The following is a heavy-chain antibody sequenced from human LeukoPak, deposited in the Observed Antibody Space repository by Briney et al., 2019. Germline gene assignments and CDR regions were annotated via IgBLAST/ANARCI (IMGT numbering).Heavy chain of an antibody. CDR1: GFTFSRSA. Sequence: GGSLRLSCAASGFTFSRSAMHWVRQPPGKGLEWMAVISNDGMRKFHADSVKGRFTISRDNSKNTLYLQMDSLTTEDTALYYCARRRDGYNPELDYWGQGTPVTVSS. CDR2: ISNDGMRK. D-gene: IGHD5-24*01. J-gene: IGHJ4*02. CDR3: ARRRDGYNPELDY. V-gene: IGHV3-30*04.